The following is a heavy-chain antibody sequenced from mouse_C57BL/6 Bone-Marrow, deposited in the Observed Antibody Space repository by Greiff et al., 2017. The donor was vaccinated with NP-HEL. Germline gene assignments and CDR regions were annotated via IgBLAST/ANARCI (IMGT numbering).Heavy chain of an antibody. CDR2: IDPSDSET. CDR3: ARRGYYYYGSRYWYFDV. D-gene: IGHD1-1*01. J-gene: IGHJ1*03. V-gene: IGHV1-52*01. Sequence: QVQLQQPGAELVRPGSSVKLSCKASGYTFTSYWMHWVKQRPIQGLEWIGNIDPSDSETHYNQKFKDKATLTVDKSSSTAYMQRSSLTSEDSAVYYCARRGYYYYGSRYWYFDVWGTGTTVTVSS. CDR1: GYTFTSYW.